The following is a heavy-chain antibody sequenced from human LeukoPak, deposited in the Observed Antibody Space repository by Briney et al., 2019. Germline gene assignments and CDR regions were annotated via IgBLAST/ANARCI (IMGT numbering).Heavy chain of an antibody. J-gene: IGHJ4*02. Sequence: ASVKVSCKASGYTFTNYWMHWVRQAPGQGLQWMGMINTGAGSTTYAQAFQGRVTMTRDTSSSTVHMELSSLRSEDTAVYYCARGVYYYHSGGYYGFDYWGQGTLVTVSS. CDR2: INTGAGST. CDR3: ARGVYYYHSGGYYGFDY. V-gene: IGHV1-46*01. D-gene: IGHD3-22*01. CDR1: GYTFTNYW.